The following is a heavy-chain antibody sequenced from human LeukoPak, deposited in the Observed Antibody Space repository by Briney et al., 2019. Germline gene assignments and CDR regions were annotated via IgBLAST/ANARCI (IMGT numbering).Heavy chain of an antibody. CDR2: IIPIFGTA. D-gene: IGHD3-22*01. CDR3: ARDKGYYYDSSGYYPSDAFDI. CDR1: GGTFSSYA. J-gene: IGHJ3*02. V-gene: IGHV1-69*05. Sequence: SVKVSCKASGGTFSSYAISWLRQAPGQGLEWMGRIIPIFGTANYAQKFQGRVTITTDESTSTAYMELSSLRSEDTAVYYCARDKGYYYDSSGYYPSDAFDIWGQGTMVTVSS.